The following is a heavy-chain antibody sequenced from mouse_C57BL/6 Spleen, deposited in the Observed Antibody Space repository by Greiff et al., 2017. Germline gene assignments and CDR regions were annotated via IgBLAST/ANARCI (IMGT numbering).Heavy chain of an antibody. Sequence: QVQLQQSGPELVKPGASVKISCKASGYTFTDYYINWVKQRPGQGLEWIGWIYPGSGNTKSNEKFKGKATLTVDTSSSTAYMQLSSLTSEDAAVYFFARGHYGSSMDYWGQGTSVTVSS. CDR2: IYPGSGNT. CDR1: GYTFTDYY. CDR3: ARGHYGSSMDY. J-gene: IGHJ4*01. V-gene: IGHV1-84*01. D-gene: IGHD1-1*01.